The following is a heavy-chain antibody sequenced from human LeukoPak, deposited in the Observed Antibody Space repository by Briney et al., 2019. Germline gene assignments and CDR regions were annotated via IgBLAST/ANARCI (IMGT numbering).Heavy chain of an antibody. CDR3: ASCIAARRGFDY. D-gene: IGHD6-6*01. Sequence: RASVKVSCKASGYTFTSYYMHWVRQAPGQGLEWMGIINRSGGSTSYAQKFQGRVTMTRDTSTSTVYMELSSLRSEDTAVYYCASCIAARRGFDYWGQGTLVTVSS. CDR2: INRSGGST. J-gene: IGHJ4*02. CDR1: GYTFTSYY. V-gene: IGHV1-46*01.